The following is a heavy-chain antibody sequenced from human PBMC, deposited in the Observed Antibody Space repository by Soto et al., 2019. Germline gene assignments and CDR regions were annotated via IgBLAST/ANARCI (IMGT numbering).Heavy chain of an antibody. CDR2: IKHDGSEK. J-gene: IGHJ4*02. Sequence: EVQLVESGGGLVQPGGSLRLSCAASGFTFSDYWMNWVRQAPGKWLEWEANIKHDGSEKYDVDSVKGRFTISWDNGKNSLYLQMNSLRAEDTAEYYCAGGYCSGGSCSRPYWGQGTLVTVS. V-gene: IGHV3-7*01. D-gene: IGHD2-15*01. CDR1: GFTFSDYW. CDR3: AGGYCSGGSCSRPY.